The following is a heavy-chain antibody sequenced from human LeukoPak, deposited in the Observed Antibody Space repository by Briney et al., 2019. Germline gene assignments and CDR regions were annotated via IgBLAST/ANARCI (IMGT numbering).Heavy chain of an antibody. CDR2: IYASGRS. CDR1: GASISIYY. Sequence: PSETLSLTCTVSGASISIYYWNWIRQPAGKGLEWIGRIYASGRSKYNPSLKSRVTISVDTSKNQFSLKLSSVTAADTAVYYCARERRAAAGLGWFDPWGQGTLVTVSS. CDR3: ARERRAAAGLGWFDP. J-gene: IGHJ5*02. V-gene: IGHV4-4*07. D-gene: IGHD6-13*01.